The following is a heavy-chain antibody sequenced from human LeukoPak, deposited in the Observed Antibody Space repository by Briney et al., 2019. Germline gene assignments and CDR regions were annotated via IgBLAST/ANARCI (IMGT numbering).Heavy chain of an antibody. Sequence: GGSLRLSCAASGFTLDDNSIYWVRQPPGKGLEWVSLISWNGAATYYADSVRGRFTVSRDNSRKSTFMEMNSLITEDSAMYYCAKVARNSSRPYFEHWGQGTLVTVSS. V-gene: IGHV3-43*01. CDR3: AKVARNSSRPYFEH. CDR2: ISWNGAAT. D-gene: IGHD3-9*01. CDR1: GFTLDDNS. J-gene: IGHJ1*01.